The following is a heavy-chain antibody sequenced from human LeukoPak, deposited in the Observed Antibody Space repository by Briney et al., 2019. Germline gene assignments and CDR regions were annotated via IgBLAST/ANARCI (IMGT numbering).Heavy chain of an antibody. CDR2: IIPILGIA. D-gene: IGHD1-14*01. CDR3: ARGGIQYKNWFDP. CDR1: GGTFSSYA. V-gene: IGHV1-69*04. Sequence: SVKVSCKASGGTFSSYAISWVRQAPGQGLEWMGRIIPILGIANYAQKFQGRVTITADKSTSTAYMELSSPRSEDTAVYYCARGGIQYKNWFDPWGQGTLVTVSS. J-gene: IGHJ5*02.